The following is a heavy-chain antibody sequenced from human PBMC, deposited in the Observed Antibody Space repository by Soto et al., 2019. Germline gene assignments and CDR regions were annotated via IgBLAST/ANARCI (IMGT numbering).Heavy chain of an antibody. V-gene: IGHV1-3*01. CDR1: GYTFTSYA. Sequence: ASVKVSCXASGYTFTSYAMHWVREAPGQRLEWTGWINAGNGNTKYSQKFQGRVTITRDTSASTAYMELSSLRSEDTAVYYCAREKPIAVADPFDYWGQGTLVTVSS. J-gene: IGHJ4*02. CDR3: AREKPIAVADPFDY. D-gene: IGHD6-19*01. CDR2: INAGNGNT.